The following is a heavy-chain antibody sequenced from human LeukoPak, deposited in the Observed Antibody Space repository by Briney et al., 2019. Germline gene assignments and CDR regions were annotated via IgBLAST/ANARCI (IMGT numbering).Heavy chain of an antibody. CDR1: EYTFTNYW. J-gene: IGHJ3*02. CDR3: ATHGGTRYYDRSGYYPEVFDI. Sequence: GESLKISCKGSEYTFTNYWIGWVRQMPGKGLEWMGIIYPEDSDTRYSPSFQGQVTISLDMSIRTAYLQWSSLKTSDTAQYYCATHGGTRYYDRSGYYPEVFDIWGQGTMVTVSS. CDR2: IYPEDSDT. V-gene: IGHV5-51*01. D-gene: IGHD3-22*01.